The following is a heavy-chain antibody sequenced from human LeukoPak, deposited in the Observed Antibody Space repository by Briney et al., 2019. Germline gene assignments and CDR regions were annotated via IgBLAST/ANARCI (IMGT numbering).Heavy chain of an antibody. J-gene: IGHJ6*02. CDR2: SRNKASSYTT. V-gene: IGHV3-72*01. CDR3: GRTAINANHGMDV. CDR1: GFKFSDHY. D-gene: IGHD1-14*01. Sequence: HPGGSLRLSCAASGFKFSDHYIDWVRQAPGKGLEWVGRSRNKASSYTTEYAASVEGRFTISRDVSESSLYLQMNSLRTEDTAVYYCGRTAINANHGMDVWGQGTTVTVSS.